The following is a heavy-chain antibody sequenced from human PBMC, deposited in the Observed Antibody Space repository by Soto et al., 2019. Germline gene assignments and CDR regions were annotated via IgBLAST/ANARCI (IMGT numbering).Heavy chain of an antibody. CDR2: IKSKTDGGTT. D-gene: IGHD6-19*01. CDR3: TTESWVQWLVPEWY. CDR1: GFTFSNAW. J-gene: IGHJ4*02. Sequence: EVQLVESGGGLVKPGGSLRLSCAASGFTFSNAWMSWVRQAPGKGLEWVGRIKSKTDGGTTDYAAPVKGRFTISRDDSKNTLYLQMNSLKPEDTAVYYCTTESWVQWLVPEWYWGQGTLVTVSS. V-gene: IGHV3-15*01.